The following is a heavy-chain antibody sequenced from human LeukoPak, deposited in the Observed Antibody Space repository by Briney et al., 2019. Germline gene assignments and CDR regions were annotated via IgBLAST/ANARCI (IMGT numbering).Heavy chain of an antibody. CDR2: IRNDGSIK. Sequence: PGGSLRLSCAASGFTFSNYGMHWVRQAPGKGLEWVAFIRNDGSIKYYADSVKGRFTISRDNAKNSLYLQMNSLRAEDTAVYYCAREPRYPSSSGYARNHGDDYWGQGTLVTVSS. CDR1: GFTFSNYG. V-gene: IGHV3-30*02. D-gene: IGHD3-22*01. CDR3: AREPRYPSSSGYARNHGDDY. J-gene: IGHJ4*02.